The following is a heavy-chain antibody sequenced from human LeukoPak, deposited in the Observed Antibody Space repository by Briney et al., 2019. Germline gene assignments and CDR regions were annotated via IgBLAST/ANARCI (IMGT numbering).Heavy chain of an antibody. J-gene: IGHJ5*02. CDR1: GGSISSGGYY. V-gene: IGHV4-31*03. CDR3: ARRGFGDWFDH. Sequence: SETLSLTCTVSGGSISSGGYYWSWIRQHPGKGLEWIGYIYYSGSTYYNPSLKSRVTISVDTSKNQFSLKLSSVTAADTAVYYCARRGFGDWFDHWGQGTLVTVSS. CDR2: IYYSGST. D-gene: IGHD3-10*01.